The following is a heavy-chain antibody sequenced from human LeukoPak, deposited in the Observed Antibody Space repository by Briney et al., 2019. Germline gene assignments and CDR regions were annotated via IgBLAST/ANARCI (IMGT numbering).Heavy chain of an antibody. Sequence: PGGSLRLSCAASGFTFSSYAMSWVRQAPGKGLEWVSAISGSGGSTYYADSVKGRFTISRDNSKNTLYLQMNSLRAEDTAVYYCAKPERAFRKVGATPYDYWGQGTLVTVSS. D-gene: IGHD1-26*01. J-gene: IGHJ4*02. V-gene: IGHV3-23*01. CDR1: GFTFSSYA. CDR3: AKPERAFRKVGATPYDY. CDR2: ISGSGGST.